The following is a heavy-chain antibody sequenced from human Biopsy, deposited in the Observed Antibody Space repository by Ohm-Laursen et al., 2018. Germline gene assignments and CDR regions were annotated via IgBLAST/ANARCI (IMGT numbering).Heavy chain of an antibody. CDR1: GGSFTGHY. J-gene: IGHJ6*02. Sequence: PSDTLSLTCTVSGGSFTGHYWSWIRQPPGKGLEWIGHISYTGYTSYNASLKSRVTISVDTSRNHFSLRLSSLTAADTAVYYCARGSNDFGGLYFPRWGQGTTVTVSS. V-gene: IGHV4-59*11. CDR2: ISYTGYT. D-gene: IGHD4-23*01. CDR3: ARGSNDFGGLYFPR.